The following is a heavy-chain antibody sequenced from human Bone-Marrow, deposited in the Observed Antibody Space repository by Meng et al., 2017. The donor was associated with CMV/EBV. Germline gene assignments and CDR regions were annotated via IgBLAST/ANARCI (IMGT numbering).Heavy chain of an antibody. CDR3: AREDYYGSGRLLYYYGMDV. CDR1: GYTFTGYY. D-gene: IGHD3-10*01. J-gene: IGHJ6*02. Sequence: ASVKVSCKASGYTFTGYYMHWVRQAPGQGLAWMGWINPNSGGTDYAQKFQGRVTMTRDTSISTAYMELSRLRSDDTAVYYCAREDYYGSGRLLYYYGMDVWGQGTTVTVSS. V-gene: IGHV1-2*02. CDR2: INPNSGGT.